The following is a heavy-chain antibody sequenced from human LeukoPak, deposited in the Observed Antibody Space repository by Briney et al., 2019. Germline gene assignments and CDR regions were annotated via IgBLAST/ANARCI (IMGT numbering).Heavy chain of an antibody. J-gene: IGHJ4*02. V-gene: IGHV4-39*01. D-gene: IGHD3-9*01. CDR1: GGSISSSSYY. Sequence: SETLSLTCTVSGGSISSSSYYWGWIRQPPGKGLEWIGSMYYSGNTHYNPSLKSRLTISLDTSKNQFCLKLTSVTAADTAVYYCARAHYDVLTGYYLHFDYWGQGTLVTVSS. CDR3: ARAHYDVLTGYYLHFDY. CDR2: MYYSGNT.